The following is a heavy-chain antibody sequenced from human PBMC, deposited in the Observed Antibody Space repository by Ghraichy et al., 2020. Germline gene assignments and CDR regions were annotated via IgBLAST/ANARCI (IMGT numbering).Heavy chain of an antibody. J-gene: IGHJ4*02. V-gene: IGHV3-74*01. CDR1: GFTFSSYW. CDR3: AREGNGDEIDF. D-gene: IGHD4-17*01. Sequence: GGSLRLSCAASGFTFSSYWMHWVRQVPGKGLVWVSRIHRDGSITNYADSVEGRFTISRDNAKNTLYLQMNSLRTEDTAIYYCAREGNGDEIDFWGQGTLVTVSS. CDR2: IHRDGSIT.